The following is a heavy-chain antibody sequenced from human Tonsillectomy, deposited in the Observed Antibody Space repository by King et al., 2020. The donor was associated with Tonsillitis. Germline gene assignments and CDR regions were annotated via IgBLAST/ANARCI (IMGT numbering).Heavy chain of an antibody. V-gene: IGHV5-51*01. Sequence: QLVQSGAEVKKPGESLKISCKGSGYSFTSYWIGWGRQMPGKGLGWMGVIYPGDSDTRYSPAFQGQVTISADKSISTAYLQWSSLKASDTAMYYCARHSSRSWYSWFDPWGQGTLVTVSS. D-gene: IGHD6-13*01. J-gene: IGHJ5*02. CDR1: GYSFTSYW. CDR3: ARHSSRSWYSWFDP. CDR2: IYPGDSDT.